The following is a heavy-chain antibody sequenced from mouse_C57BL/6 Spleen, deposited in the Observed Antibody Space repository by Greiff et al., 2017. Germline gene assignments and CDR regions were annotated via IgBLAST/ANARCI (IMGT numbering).Heavy chain of an antibody. CDR2: IYPGSGST. Sequence: QVQLQQPGAELVKPGASVKMSCKASGYTFTSYWITWVKQRPGQGLEWIGDIYPGSGSTNYNEKFKSKATLTVDPSSSTAYMQLSSLTSEDSAVYYGAIYDYDVGYYAMGYWGQGTTVTVSS. J-gene: IGHJ4*01. CDR1: GYTFTSYW. D-gene: IGHD2-4*01. CDR3: AIYDYDVGYYAMGY. V-gene: IGHV1-55*01.